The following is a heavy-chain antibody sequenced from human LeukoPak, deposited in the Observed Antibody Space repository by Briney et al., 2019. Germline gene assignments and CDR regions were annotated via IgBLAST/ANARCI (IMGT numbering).Heavy chain of an antibody. CDR2: IYYTGIT. D-gene: IGHD3-3*01. CDR1: GGSISSYY. Sequence: SETLSLTCTVSGGSISSYYWSWIRQPPGKGLEWIGYIYYTGITNYNPSLKSRVTISVDTSKNQFSLNLSSVTAADTAIYYCATADYDFCSGYSAVDYWGQGTLVTDSS. J-gene: IGHJ4*02. V-gene: IGHV4-59*08. CDR3: ATADYDFCSGYSAVDY.